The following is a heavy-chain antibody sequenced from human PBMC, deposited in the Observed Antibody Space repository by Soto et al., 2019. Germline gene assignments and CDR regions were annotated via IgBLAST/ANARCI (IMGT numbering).Heavy chain of an antibody. V-gene: IGHV3-33*01. J-gene: IGHJ2*01. D-gene: IGHD6-19*01. CDR2: IWYDGYNK. Sequence: QVQLVESGGGVVQPGKPLRLSCAGTGFTFNSYGMHWVRQAPGKGLEWVAVIWYDGYNKYYADSVKGRFAISRDNXKNTVYLEMNSLRAEETAMYYCARGTGWSNWYFDLWGRGTLVTVSS. CDR3: ARGTGWSNWYFDL. CDR1: GFTFNSYG.